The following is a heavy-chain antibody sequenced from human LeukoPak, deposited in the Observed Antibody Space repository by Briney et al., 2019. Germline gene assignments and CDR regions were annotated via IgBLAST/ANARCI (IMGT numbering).Heavy chain of an antibody. CDR3: ARSSSPEETEYYFDY. V-gene: IGHV4-59*01. Sequence: ASETLSLTCTVSGGSISSYYWSWIRQPPGKGLEWIGYIYYSGSTNYNPSLKSRVTISVDTSKNQFSLKLSSVTAADTAVYYCARSSSPEETEYYFDYWGQGTLVTVSS. J-gene: IGHJ4*02. CDR2: IYYSGST. CDR1: GGSISSYY. D-gene: IGHD1-14*01.